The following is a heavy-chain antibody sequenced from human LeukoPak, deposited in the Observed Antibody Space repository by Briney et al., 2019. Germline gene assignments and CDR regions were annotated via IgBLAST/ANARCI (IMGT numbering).Heavy chain of an antibody. V-gene: IGHV5-51*01. J-gene: IGHJ4*02. D-gene: IGHD2-21*02. CDR1: GYSFSNYW. CDR3: ARQPLVRDCGGDCEFDY. CDR2: IYPGDSNT. Sequence: GESLKISCMGSGYSFSNYWIGWVRQMPGKGLEWMGIIYPGDSNTRYSPSFQGQVTISADRSISTAYLQWSSLKASDTAIYYCARQPLVRDCGGDCEFDYWGQGTLVSVSS.